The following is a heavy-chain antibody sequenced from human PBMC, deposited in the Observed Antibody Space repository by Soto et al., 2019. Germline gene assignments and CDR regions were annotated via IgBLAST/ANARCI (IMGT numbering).Heavy chain of an antibody. CDR3: ARVDPMVRGHWPFDP. CDR2: ISSSSSTI. Sequence: EVQLVESGGGLVQPGGSLRLSCAASGFTFSSYSMNGVRQAPGKGLEWVSYISSSSSTIYYADSVKGRFTISRDNAKNSLCLHMNSLRAEDTAVYYCARVDPMVRGHWPFDPWGQGTLVTVSS. CDR1: GFTFSSYS. V-gene: IGHV3-48*01. D-gene: IGHD3-10*01. J-gene: IGHJ5*02.